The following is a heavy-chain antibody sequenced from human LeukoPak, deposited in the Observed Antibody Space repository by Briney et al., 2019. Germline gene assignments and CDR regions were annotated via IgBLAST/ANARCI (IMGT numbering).Heavy chain of an antibody. CDR3: ARDYSTVTTFFDY. Sequence: GGSLRLSCAASGFTFSSYSMNWVRQAPGKGLEWVSYITGGSTTIYYADSEKGRFTISRDNAKNSLYLQMNSLRAEDTAVYYCARDYSTVTTFFDYWGQGTLVTVSS. J-gene: IGHJ4*02. D-gene: IGHD4-17*01. CDR1: GFTFSSYS. CDR2: ITGGSTTI. V-gene: IGHV3-48*01.